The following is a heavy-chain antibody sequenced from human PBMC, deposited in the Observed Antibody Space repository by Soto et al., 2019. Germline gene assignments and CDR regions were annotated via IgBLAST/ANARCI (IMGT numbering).Heavy chain of an antibody. CDR2: ISHDGSNK. J-gene: IGHJ4*02. Sequence: QVQLVESGGGVVQPGRSLRLSCAASGFSFSSCAMHWVRQAPGKGLEWVAVISHDGSNKYYADSVKGRFTISRDNSINTLYLQMNSMRAEDTDVYYCARVSIAVAGIAYYFDYWGQGTLVTVSS. CDR1: GFSFSSCA. D-gene: IGHD6-19*01. V-gene: IGHV3-30-3*01. CDR3: ARVSIAVAGIAYYFDY.